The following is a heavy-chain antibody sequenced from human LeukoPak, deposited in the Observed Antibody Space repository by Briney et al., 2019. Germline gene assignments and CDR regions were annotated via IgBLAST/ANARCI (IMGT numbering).Heavy chain of an antibody. CDR1: GGSISSSYSY. J-gene: IGHJ6*02. CDR2: IYYSGST. CDR3: ARAHSIASYYYGVDV. Sequence: SETLSLTCTVSGGSISSSYSYWGWIRQPPGKGLEWIGNIYYSGSTYYSPSLTSRVTVSVDTSENQFSLKLSSVTAADTAVYYCARAHSIASYYYGVDVWGQGTTVTVSS. D-gene: IGHD2/OR15-2a*01. V-gene: IGHV4-39*07.